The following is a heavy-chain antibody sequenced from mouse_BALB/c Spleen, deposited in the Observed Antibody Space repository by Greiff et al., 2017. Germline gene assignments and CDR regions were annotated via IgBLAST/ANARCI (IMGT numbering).Heavy chain of an antibody. CDR1: GFTFTSYY. V-gene: IGHV1S81*02. D-gene: IGHD2-4*01. J-gene: IGHJ3*01. CDR3: TSSGDYEEGGFAD. Sequence: QVQLKQSGAELVKPGASVKLSCKASGFTFTSYYMYWVKQRPGQGLEWIGEINPSNGGTNFNEKFKSKATLTVDTSSSTAYMQLSSLTSEDSAVYDCTSSGDYEEGGFADWGQGTLVTVSA. CDR2: INPSNGGT.